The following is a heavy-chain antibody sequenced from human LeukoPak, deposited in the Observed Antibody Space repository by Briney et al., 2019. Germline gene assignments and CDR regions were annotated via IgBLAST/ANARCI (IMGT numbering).Heavy chain of an antibody. V-gene: IGHV3-23*01. CDR2: ISGSGGST. CDR3: AKGLGIMITFGGVIVIPAFDY. D-gene: IGHD3-16*02. J-gene: IGHJ4*02. Sequence: GGSLRLSCAASGFTFSSYAMSWVRQAPGKGLEWVSAISGSGGSTYYAGSVKGRFTISRDNSKNTLYLQMNSLRAEDTAVYYCAKGLGIMITFGGVIVIPAFDYWGQGTLVTVSS. CDR1: GFTFSSYA.